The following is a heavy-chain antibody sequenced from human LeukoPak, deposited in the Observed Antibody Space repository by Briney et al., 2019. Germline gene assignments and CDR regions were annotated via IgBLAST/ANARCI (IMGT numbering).Heavy chain of an antibody. CDR2: ISSSGSTI. CDR3: ARISRSGYENY. D-gene: IGHD5-12*01. V-gene: IGHV3-48*04. J-gene: IGHJ4*02. CDR1: GFTFSSYS. Sequence: GGSLRLSCAASGFTFSSYSMNWVRQAPGKGLEWVSYISSSGSTIYYADSVKGRFTISRDNAKNSLYLQMNSLRAEDTAVYYCARISRSGYENYWGQGTLVTVSS.